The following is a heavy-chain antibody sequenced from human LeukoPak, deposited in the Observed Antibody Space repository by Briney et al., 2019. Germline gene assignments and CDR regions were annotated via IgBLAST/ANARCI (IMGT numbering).Heavy chain of an antibody. CDR1: TFSVSSNY. CDR2: IYAAGST. D-gene: IGHD5-24*01. CDR3: ARGDGYNDAEYLQH. V-gene: IGHV3-66*02. Sequence: GGSLRLSCAASTFSVSSNYMSWVRQAPGKGLEWVSVIYAAGSTYYADSVKGRFTISRDSSKNTLFLQMNSLRAEDTAVYYCARGDGYNDAEYLQHWGQGTLVTVS. J-gene: IGHJ1*01.